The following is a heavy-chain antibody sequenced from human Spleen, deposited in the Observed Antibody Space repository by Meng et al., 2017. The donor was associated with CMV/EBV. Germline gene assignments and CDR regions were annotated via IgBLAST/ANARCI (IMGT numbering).Heavy chain of an antibody. D-gene: IGHD6-6*01. V-gene: IGHV4-30-4*08. CDR3: ARASIAAQINWFDP. CDR1: SGPIRSGDYD. Sequence: QVTLHESASGLVNPSHALPPPCTVSSGPIRSGDYDWSWIRQPPGKGLEWIGYIYYSGSTYYNPSLKSRVTISVDTSKNQFSLKLSSVTAADTAVYYCARASIAAQINWFDPWGQGTLVTVSS. J-gene: IGHJ5*02. CDR2: IYYSGST.